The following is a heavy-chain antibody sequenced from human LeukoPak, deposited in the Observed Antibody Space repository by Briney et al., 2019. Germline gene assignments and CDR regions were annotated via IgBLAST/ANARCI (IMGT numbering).Heavy chain of an antibody. CDR2: ISYDGSNK. V-gene: IGHV3-30-3*01. CDR1: GFTFSSYA. CDR3: ARDLDTEITMIGDY. Sequence: GGSLRLSCAASGFTFSSYAMHWVRQAPGKGLEWVAVISYDGSNKYYADSVKGRFTISRDNSKNTLYLQMNSLRAEDTAVYYCARDLDTEITMIGDYWGQGTLVTAS. J-gene: IGHJ4*02. D-gene: IGHD3-22*01.